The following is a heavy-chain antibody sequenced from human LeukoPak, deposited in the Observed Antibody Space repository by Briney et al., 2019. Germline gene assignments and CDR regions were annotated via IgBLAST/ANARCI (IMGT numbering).Heavy chain of an antibody. CDR3: ARGPGGRMRYYDSSGYCRFDY. CDR1: GGSFSGYY. D-gene: IGHD3-22*01. V-gene: IGHV4-34*01. J-gene: IGHJ4*02. Sequence: SETLSLTCAVYGGSFSGYYWSWIRQPPGKGLEWIGEINHSGSTNYNPSLKSRVTISVNTSKNQFSLKLSSVTAADTAVYYCARGPGGRMRYYDSSGYCRFDYWGQGTLVTVSS. CDR2: INHSGST.